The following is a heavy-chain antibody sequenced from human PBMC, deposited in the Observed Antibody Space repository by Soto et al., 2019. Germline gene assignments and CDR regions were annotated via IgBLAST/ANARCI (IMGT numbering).Heavy chain of an antibody. Sequence: PSETLSLTCTVSGGSISSYYWSWIRQPPGKGLEWIGYIYHSGSTYYNPSLKSRVTISVDRSKNQFSLKLSSVTAADTAVYYCARHRYSYGSYYFDYWGQGTLVTVSS. D-gene: IGHD5-18*01. V-gene: IGHV4-59*08. CDR3: ARHRYSYGSYYFDY. CDR2: IYHSGST. J-gene: IGHJ4*02. CDR1: GGSISSYY.